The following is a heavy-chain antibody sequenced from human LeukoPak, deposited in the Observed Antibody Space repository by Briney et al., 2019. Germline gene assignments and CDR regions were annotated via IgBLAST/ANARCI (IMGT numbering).Heavy chain of an antibody. CDR1: GFTFSDYS. Sequence: GGSLRLSCAASGFTFSDYSMHWVRQAPGKGLNWVAFIRYDGNNKYYADSVKGRFTISRDNAKNSLYLQMNSLRAEDTAVYYCARRGYSYGYNYYYYYYMDVWGKGTTVTVSS. J-gene: IGHJ6*03. V-gene: IGHV3-30*02. CDR3: ARRGYSYGYNYYYYYYMDV. CDR2: IRYDGNNK. D-gene: IGHD5-18*01.